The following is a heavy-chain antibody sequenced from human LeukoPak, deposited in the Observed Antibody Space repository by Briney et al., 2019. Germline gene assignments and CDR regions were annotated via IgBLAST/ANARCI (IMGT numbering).Heavy chain of an antibody. CDR2: ISAYNGNT. D-gene: IGHD6-19*01. CDR3: ARVTYSSGWGPYFDY. J-gene: IGHJ4*02. CDR1: GYTFTSYG. V-gene: IGHV1-18*01. Sequence: ASVKVSCKASGYTFTSYGISWVRQAPGQGLEWMGWISAYNGNTNYAQKLQGRVTMTTDTSTSTAYMELRSLRSDDTAVYYCARVTYSSGWGPYFDYWGQGTLVTVSS.